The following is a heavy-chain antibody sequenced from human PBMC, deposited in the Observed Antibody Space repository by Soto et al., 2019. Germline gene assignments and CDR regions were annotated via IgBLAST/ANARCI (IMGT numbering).Heavy chain of an antibody. Sequence: QVQLVQSGAEVKKPGSSVKVSCKASGGTFSNYAVSWVRQAPGQWLEWKGEVIPLFGTTPYAQQFQGRVTITADESTNTAYRELSSLRSEETAVYYCARRCIQVHGGTHDSFDTLGQATMLTVSS. D-gene: IGHD2-15*01. J-gene: IGHJ3*02. CDR2: VIPLFGTT. V-gene: IGHV1-69*01. CDR3: ARRCIQVHGGTHDSFDT. CDR1: GGTFSNYA.